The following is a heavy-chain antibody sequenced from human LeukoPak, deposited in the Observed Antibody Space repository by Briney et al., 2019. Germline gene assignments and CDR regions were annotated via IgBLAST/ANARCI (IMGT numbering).Heavy chain of an antibody. V-gene: IGHV3-74*01. CDR1: GFTFRNCW. CDR2: INSDGTIT. CDR3: ARGGPYSSGPFDY. J-gene: IGHJ4*02. Sequence: GGSLRLSCAASGFTFRNCWMHWVRQAPGKGLVWVSRINSDGTITSYADSVKGRFTISRDNANNTLYLQMNSLRAEDTAVYYCARGGPYSSGPFDYWGQGTLVTASS. D-gene: IGHD6-19*01.